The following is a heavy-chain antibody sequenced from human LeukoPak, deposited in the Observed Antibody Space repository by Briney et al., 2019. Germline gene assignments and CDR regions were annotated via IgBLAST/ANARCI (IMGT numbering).Heavy chain of an antibody. V-gene: IGHV4-59*01. D-gene: IGHD2-15*01. CDR2: IYYGGST. CDR3: ARLLAGCPGGRCRAHFDY. CDR1: GDSINSNY. Sequence: SETLSLTCSVSGDSINSNYWSWMRQPPGKGLEWIGYIYYGGSTNYNPSLKSRVSMSVDTSKNQFSLNLSSVTATDTAVYHCARLLAGCPGGRCRAHFDYWGQGTLVTVSS. J-gene: IGHJ4*02.